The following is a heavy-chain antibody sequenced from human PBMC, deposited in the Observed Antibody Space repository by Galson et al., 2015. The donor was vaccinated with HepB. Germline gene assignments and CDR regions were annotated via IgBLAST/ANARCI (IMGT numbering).Heavy chain of an antibody. D-gene: IGHD3-22*01. V-gene: IGHV3-7*03. CDR2: IHQDGSEN. CDR3: ARQRGGYDFDF. J-gene: IGHJ4*02. Sequence: SLRLSCAASGFTFSGYWMSWVRQAPGKGLEWVANIHQDGSENDYVDSVKGRFTISRDNAKKSLYLQMNSLRAEDTALYYCARQRGGYDFDFWGQGTLVTVSS. CDR1: GFTFSGYW.